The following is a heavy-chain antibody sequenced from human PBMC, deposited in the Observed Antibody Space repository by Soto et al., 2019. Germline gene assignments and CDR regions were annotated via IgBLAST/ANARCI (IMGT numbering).Heavy chain of an antibody. J-gene: IGHJ4*02. CDR1: GGSINGYY. Sequence: QVQLQESGPGLVKPSETLPLICTVSGGSINGYYWTWIRQPPGKGLEWIGNIYHIGTTNYNPSLKSRAPXSXDXXKNQFSLKLTSVTAADTAVYYCARATWFGDFYFDYWGQGVLVTVSS. V-gene: IGHV4-59*01. CDR2: IYHIGTT. D-gene: IGHD3-10*01. CDR3: ARATWFGDFYFDY.